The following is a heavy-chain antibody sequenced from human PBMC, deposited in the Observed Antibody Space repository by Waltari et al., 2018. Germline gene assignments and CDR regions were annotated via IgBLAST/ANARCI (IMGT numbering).Heavy chain of an antibody. CDR2: ISGSGDNT. D-gene: IGHD3-10*01. CDR1: GFAFSHYA. Sequence: EVQLLESGGGLVQPGGSLRLSCAASGFAFSHYAMTWVRQAPGKGREWVSSISGSGDNTYYADSVKGRFTVSRDNSKNTLFLQMNSLRAEDRAVYFCAKDLTITMVQGVIPYYGMDVWGQGTTVTVSS. J-gene: IGHJ6*02. V-gene: IGHV3-23*01. CDR3: AKDLTITMVQGVIPYYGMDV.